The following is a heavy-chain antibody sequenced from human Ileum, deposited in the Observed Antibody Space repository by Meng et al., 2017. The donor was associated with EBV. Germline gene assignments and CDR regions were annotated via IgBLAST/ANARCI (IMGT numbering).Heavy chain of an antibody. CDR1: GGSITSYSYY. CDR2: IYHTGST. CDR3: ARRDTAWFDP. D-gene: IGHD2-21*02. J-gene: IGHJ5*02. V-gene: IGHV4-39*01. Sequence: QLHLQEQDPGLVKPSEPLSLTCSVSGGSITSYSYYWGWIRQPPGKGLEWIATIYHTGSTYYNPSLKSRVTISVDTSKNEFSLKVTSVTAADTALYYCARRDTAWFDPWGRGTLVTVSS.